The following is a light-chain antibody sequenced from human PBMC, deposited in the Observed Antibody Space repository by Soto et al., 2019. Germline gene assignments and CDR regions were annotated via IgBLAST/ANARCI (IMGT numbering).Light chain of an antibody. V-gene: IGLV2-14*01. CDR2: DVS. Sequence: QSALTQPASVSGSPGQSITISCTGTGSDVGGYNYVSWYQQHPGKAPKVMIYDVSNRPSGVSNRCSGSKSGNTASLTISGLQAEDEADYYCGSSTSGSTPLVFGGGTKLTVL. J-gene: IGLJ2*01. CDR3: GSSTSGSTPLV. CDR1: GSDVGGYNY.